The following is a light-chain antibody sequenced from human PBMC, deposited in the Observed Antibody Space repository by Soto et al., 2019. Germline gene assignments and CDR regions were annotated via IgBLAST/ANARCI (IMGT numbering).Light chain of an antibody. CDR1: QSVNNN. V-gene: IGKV3-15*01. J-gene: IGKJ1*01. CDR2: GAS. Sequence: ETLMTQSPATLSVSPGERSTLSCGTSQSVNNNLAWYQQKLGQAPRVLIFGASTRATGIPARFSGSGSGTEFTLTISSLQPDDFATYYCQHYNSYSEAFGQGTKVDIK. CDR3: QHYNSYSEA.